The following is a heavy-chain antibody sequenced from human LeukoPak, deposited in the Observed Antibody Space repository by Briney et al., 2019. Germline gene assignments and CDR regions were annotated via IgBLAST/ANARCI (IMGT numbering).Heavy chain of an antibody. CDR3: ARRELGATYDY. D-gene: IGHD1-26*01. CDR2: IYYSGST. CDR1: GGSISSGSYY. Sequence: PSQTLSLTCTVSGGSISSGSYYWRWIRQPPGKGLEWIGYIYYSGSTNYNPPLKSRVTISVDTSKNQFSLKLSSATAADTAVYYCARRELGATYDYWGQGTLVTVSS. J-gene: IGHJ4*02. V-gene: IGHV4-61*01.